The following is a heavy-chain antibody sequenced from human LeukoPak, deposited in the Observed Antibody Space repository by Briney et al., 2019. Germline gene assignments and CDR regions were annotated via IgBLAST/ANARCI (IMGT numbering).Heavy chain of an antibody. D-gene: IGHD5-18*01. CDR2: ISGNGGST. J-gene: IGHJ4*02. CDR3: RGYSYGYRGDFWDY. Sequence: GGSLRLSCAASGFTFSSYAMSWVRQAPGKGLEWVSAISGNGGSTYYADSVKGRFTISRDNSKNTLYLQMNSLRAEDTAVYYCRGYSYGYRGDFWDYWGQGTLVTVSS. V-gene: IGHV3-23*01. CDR1: GFTFSSYA.